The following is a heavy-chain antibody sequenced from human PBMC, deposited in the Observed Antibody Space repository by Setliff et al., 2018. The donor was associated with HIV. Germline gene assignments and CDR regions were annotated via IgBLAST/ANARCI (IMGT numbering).Heavy chain of an antibody. J-gene: IGHJ4*02. Sequence: SETLSLTCTVSGGSISSSRYYWGWIRQPPGKGLDWIGYIYYSGSTYYNPSLKSRVTMLIDTSKNQFSLSLSSVAAADTAVYYCARHTTWFSGYFDNWGQGALVTVSS. CDR3: ARHTTWFSGYFDN. V-gene: IGHV4-39*01. CDR2: IYYSGST. CDR1: GGSISSSRYY. D-gene: IGHD3-10*01.